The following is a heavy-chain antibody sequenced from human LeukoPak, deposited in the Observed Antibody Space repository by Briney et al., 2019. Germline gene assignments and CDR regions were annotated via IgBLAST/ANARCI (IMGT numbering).Heavy chain of an antibody. CDR2: INPNSGGT. J-gene: IGHJ4*02. CDR3: ARGNANGDYYFDY. V-gene: IGHV1-2*02. CDR1: GYTFTGYY. Sequence: ASVKVSCKASGYTFTGYYMHWVRQAPGQGLEWMGWINPNSGGTNYAQKFQGRVTMTEDTSTDTAYMELSSLRSEDTAVYYCARGNANGDYYFDYWGQGTLVTVSS. D-gene: IGHD4-17*01.